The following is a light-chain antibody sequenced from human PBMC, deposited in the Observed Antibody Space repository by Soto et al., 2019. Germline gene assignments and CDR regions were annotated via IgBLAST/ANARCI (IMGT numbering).Light chain of an antibody. CDR2: EVN. CDR1: SSDVGTYNL. J-gene: IGLJ1*01. V-gene: IGLV2-23*02. CDR3: YSYAGSSTYV. Sequence: QSALTQPASVAGSPGQSITISCTGNSSDVGTYNLVSWYQQLPDKAPKLIIHEVNKRPSGVSTRFSGSKSGNTAYLTISGLQPDDDADYHCYSYAGSSTYVFGTGTKLTVL.